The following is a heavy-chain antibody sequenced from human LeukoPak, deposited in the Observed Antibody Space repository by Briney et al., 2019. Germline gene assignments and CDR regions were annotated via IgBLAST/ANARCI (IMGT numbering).Heavy chain of an antibody. V-gene: IGHV3-30*18. J-gene: IGHJ6*02. CDR3: AKWLQDYYAMDV. CDR1: GFTFSSYG. CDR2: ISYDGSNK. D-gene: IGHD3-10*01. Sequence: PGRSLRLSCAASGFTFSSYGMHWVRQAPGKGLEWVAVISYDGSNKYYADSVKGRFTISRDNSKNMLYLQMNSLRVEDTAVYYCAKWLQDYYAMDVWGQGTTVTVSS.